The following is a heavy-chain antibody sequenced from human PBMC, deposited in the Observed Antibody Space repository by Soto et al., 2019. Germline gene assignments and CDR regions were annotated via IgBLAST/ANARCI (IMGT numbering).Heavy chain of an antibody. V-gene: IGHV3-30*18. Sequence: PGGSLRLSCAASGFTFSSYGMHWVRQAPGKGLEWVAVISYDGSNKYYADSVKGRFTISRDNSKNTLYLQMNSLRAEDTAVYYCAKEGIGDDNYYYYGMDVWGPGTTVTVSS. D-gene: IGHD3-10*01. CDR2: ISYDGSNK. CDR3: AKEGIGDDNYYYYGMDV. CDR1: GFTFSSYG. J-gene: IGHJ6*02.